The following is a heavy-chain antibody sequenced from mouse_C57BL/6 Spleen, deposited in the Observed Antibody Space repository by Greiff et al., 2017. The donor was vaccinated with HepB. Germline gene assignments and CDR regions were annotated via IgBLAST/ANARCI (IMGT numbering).Heavy chain of an antibody. CDR1: GYTFTSYW. D-gene: IGHD2-4*01. Sequence: VQLQQSGAELVKPGASVKLSCKASGYTFTSYWMHWVKQRPGRGLEWIGRIDPNSGGTKYNEKFKSKATLTVDKPSSTAYMQLSSLTSDDSAVYDWARSMITTRYFDVWGTGTTVTVSS. CDR3: ARSMITTRYFDV. J-gene: IGHJ1*03. CDR2: IDPNSGGT. V-gene: IGHV1-72*01.